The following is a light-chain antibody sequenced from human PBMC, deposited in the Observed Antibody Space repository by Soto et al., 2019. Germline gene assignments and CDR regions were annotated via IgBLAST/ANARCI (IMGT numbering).Light chain of an antibody. CDR3: ASYTDSTIVM. Sequence: QSALTQPASVSGSPGQSITISCTGTSSDVGDYNYVSWYQQHPGKAPKLMIYDVSHRPSGVSSRFSGSKSGNTASLTISGLQAKDEADYYCASYTDSTIVMFGGGTKLTVL. CDR2: DVS. CDR1: SSDVGDYNY. J-gene: IGLJ3*02. V-gene: IGLV2-14*01.